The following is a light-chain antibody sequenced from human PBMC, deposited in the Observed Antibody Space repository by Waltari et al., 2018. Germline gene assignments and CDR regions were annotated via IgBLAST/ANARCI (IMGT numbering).Light chain of an antibody. J-gene: IGKJ1*01. CDR3: HQYSSTPWT. CDR2: GAS. Sequence: EIVLMRSPGTLSLSPGERAAVSCRASQTVSSSHLAWSQQKPGQAPRLLIYGASTRASGIPDRFSGGGFGTDFTLTIDRLEPEDFAVYYCHQYSSTPWTFGQGTRVEIK. V-gene: IGKV3-20*01. CDR1: QTVSSSH.